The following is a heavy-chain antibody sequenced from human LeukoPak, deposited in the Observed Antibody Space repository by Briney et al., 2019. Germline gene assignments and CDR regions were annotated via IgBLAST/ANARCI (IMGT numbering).Heavy chain of an antibody. J-gene: IGHJ4*02. Sequence: SVKVSCKASGGTFSSYAISWVRQAPGQGLEWMGRIIPIFGTANYAQKFQGRVTITTDESTSTAYMELSSLRSEDTAVYYCARDRLLWFGELSYFDYWGQGTLVTVSS. CDR2: IIPIFGTA. D-gene: IGHD3-10*01. CDR3: ARDRLLWFGELSYFDY. V-gene: IGHV1-69*05. CDR1: GGTFSSYA.